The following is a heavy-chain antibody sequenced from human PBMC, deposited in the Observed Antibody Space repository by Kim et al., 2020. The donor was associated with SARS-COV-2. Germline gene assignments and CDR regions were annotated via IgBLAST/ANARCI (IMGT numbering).Heavy chain of an antibody. Sequence: GGSLRLSCTASGFSFSTYWMDWVRQTPGKGLVWVSLINSDGSTITYADSVKGRFTISRDNAQNTLYLQMTSLRADDTAVYYCASLGYNDVIDYWGQGTLVTVSS. V-gene: IGHV3-74*01. CDR3: ASLGYNDVIDY. D-gene: IGHD1-1*01. CDR1: GFSFSTYW. CDR2: INSDGSTI. J-gene: IGHJ4*02.